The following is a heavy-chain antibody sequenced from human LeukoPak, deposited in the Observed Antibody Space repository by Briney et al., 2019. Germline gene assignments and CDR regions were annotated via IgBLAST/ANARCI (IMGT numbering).Heavy chain of an antibody. V-gene: IGHV3-74*01. CDR3: ARGYCSGGSCYRFDY. J-gene: IGHJ4*02. Sequence: PGGSLRLSCAVSGFTFRTYWMHWVRQVPGEGLVWVSRINEDGSITNYADSVKGRFSISRDNAKNTLYLQMNSLRAEDTAVYYCARGYCSGGSCYRFDYWGQGTLVTVSS. CDR2: INEDGSIT. CDR1: GFTFRTYW. D-gene: IGHD2-15*01.